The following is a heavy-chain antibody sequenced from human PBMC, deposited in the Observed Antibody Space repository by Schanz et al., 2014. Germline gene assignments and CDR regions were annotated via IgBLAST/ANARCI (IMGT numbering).Heavy chain of an antibody. D-gene: IGHD4-17*01. CDR3: ARDRGHGDLPGDI. CDR2: IYYSGTT. CDR1: GASISSATHY. J-gene: IGHJ3*02. Sequence: QVQLQESGPGLVKASQTLSLTCSVSGASISSATHYWAWVRQPPGQGLEWIGYIYYSGTTYYNPSLRSRPSISADSLRNLRSMKVAAVAAADTAIDYCARDRGHGDLPGDIWGRGTMVTVSS. V-gene: IGHV4-31*03.